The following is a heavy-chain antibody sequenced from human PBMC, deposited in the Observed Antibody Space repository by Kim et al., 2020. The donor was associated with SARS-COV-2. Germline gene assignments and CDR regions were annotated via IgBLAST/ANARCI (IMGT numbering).Heavy chain of an antibody. CDR2: ILFDGSQK. Sequence: GGSLRLSCAASGFTFSSYAMYWVRQAPGKGLEWVAGILFDGSQKYYADSVKGRFTISRDRSKNTMYVQMDSLRPDDTAFYYCARSLYHHRGFYYPFDFWG. CDR1: GFTFSSYA. V-gene: IGHV3-30*04. D-gene: IGHD3-22*01. CDR3: ARSLYHHRGFYYPFDF. J-gene: IGHJ4*01.